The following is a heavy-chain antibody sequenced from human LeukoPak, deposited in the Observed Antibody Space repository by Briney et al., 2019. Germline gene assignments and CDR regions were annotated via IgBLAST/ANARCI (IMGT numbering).Heavy chain of an antibody. D-gene: IGHD3-22*01. CDR3: ARVITMIVVVITSDWFDP. J-gene: IGHJ5*02. CDR2: IYYSGST. V-gene: IGHV4-39*07. CDR1: GGSISSSSYY. Sequence: SETLSLTCTVSGGSISSSSYYWGWIRQPPGKGLEWIGSIYYSGSTYYNPSLKSRVTISVDTSKNQFSLKLSSVTAADTAVYYCARVITMIVVVITSDWFDPWGQGTLVTVSS.